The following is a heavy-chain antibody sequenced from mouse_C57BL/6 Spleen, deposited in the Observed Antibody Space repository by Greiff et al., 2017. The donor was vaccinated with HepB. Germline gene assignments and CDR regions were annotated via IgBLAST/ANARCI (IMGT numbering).Heavy chain of an antibody. J-gene: IGHJ3*01. V-gene: IGHV1-18*01. CDR3: ARGGVYYDYASFAY. CDR2: INPNNGGT. D-gene: IGHD2-4*01. CDR1: GYTFTDYN. Sequence: VQLQQPGPELVKPGASVKLPCKASGYTFTDYNMDWVKQSRGKSLEWIGDINPNNGGTIYNQKFKGKATLTVDKPSSTADIELRSLTSEDTAVYYCARGGVYYDYASFAYWGQGTLVTVSA.